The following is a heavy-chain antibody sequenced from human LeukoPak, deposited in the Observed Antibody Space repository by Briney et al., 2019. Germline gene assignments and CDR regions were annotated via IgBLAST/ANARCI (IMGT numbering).Heavy chain of an antibody. J-gene: IGHJ4*02. CDR1: GFTFSSYT. CDR3: GREVYSSGYDY. Sequence: PGGSLRLSCAASGFTFSSYTMNWVRQAPGKGLEWVSSISGSGSYMYYADSVKGRFTISRDNAKNSLYPQMNSLRAEDTAVYYCGREVYSSGYDYWGQGTLVTVSS. V-gene: IGHV3-21*01. CDR2: ISGSGSYM. D-gene: IGHD6-25*01.